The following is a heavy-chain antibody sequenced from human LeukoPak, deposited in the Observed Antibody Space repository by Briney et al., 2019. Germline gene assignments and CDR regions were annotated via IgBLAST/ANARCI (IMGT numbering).Heavy chain of an antibody. Sequence: GGSLRLSCAASGFTFSSYSMNWVRQAPGKGLEWVSAISGSGGSTYYADSVKGRFTISRDNSKNTLYLQMNSLRAEDTAVYYCAKDQDYYGSGSQWWGQGTLVTVSS. D-gene: IGHD3-10*01. V-gene: IGHV3-23*01. CDR3: AKDQDYYGSGSQW. CDR2: ISGSGGST. J-gene: IGHJ4*02. CDR1: GFTFSSYS.